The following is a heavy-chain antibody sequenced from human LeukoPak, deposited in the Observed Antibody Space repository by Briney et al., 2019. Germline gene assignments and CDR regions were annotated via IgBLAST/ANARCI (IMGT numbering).Heavy chain of an antibody. J-gene: IGHJ4*02. CDR2: ISGSGGST. V-gene: IGHV3-23*01. CDR3: VRDGTWYDY. D-gene: IGHD1-26*01. Sequence: GGSLRLSCAASGFTFSSYAMSWVRQAPGMGLEWVSAISGSGGSTYYADSVKGRFTISRDNSKNTLYLQMNSLRAEDTAVYYCVRDGTWYDYWGQGTLVTVSS. CDR1: GFTFSSYA.